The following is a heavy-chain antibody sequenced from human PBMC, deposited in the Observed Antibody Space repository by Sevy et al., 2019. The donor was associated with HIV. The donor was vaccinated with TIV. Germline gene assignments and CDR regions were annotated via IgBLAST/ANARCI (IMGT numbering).Heavy chain of an antibody. V-gene: IGHV3-11*06. CDR2: ISTSSSYT. CDR3: ARARYTSGWGYFDY. J-gene: IGHJ4*02. CDR1: GFTFSDYY. D-gene: IGHD6-19*01. Sequence: GGSLRLSCAASGFTFSDYYMSWIRQAPGKGLEWVSYISTSSSYTNYADSVKGRFTISRDNAKSSLYLDMNSLRAEDTAVYYCARARYTSGWGYFDYWGQGTLVTDSS.